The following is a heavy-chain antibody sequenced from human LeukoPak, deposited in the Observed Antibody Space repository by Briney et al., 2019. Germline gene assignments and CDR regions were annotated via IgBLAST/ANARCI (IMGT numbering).Heavy chain of an antibody. D-gene: IGHD3-22*01. J-gene: IGHJ4*02. CDR1: GFTFSNYA. CDR3: ARGGYYDSSGSFDY. CDR2: ISTNGGST. Sequence: GRSLRLSCAASGFTFSNYAMYWVRQAPGRGLEYVSAISTNGGSTDYANSVKGRFTISRDNSDNRVFLQMGTLRAEDMAVYYCARGGYYDSSGSFDYWGQGILVTVSS. V-gene: IGHV3-64*01.